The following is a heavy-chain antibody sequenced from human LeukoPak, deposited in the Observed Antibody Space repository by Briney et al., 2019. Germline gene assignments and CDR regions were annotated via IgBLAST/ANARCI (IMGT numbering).Heavy chain of an antibody. J-gene: IGHJ6*03. CDR3: ARGYSSSYYYYYMDV. V-gene: IGHV3-11*04. CDR1: GFTFSDYY. CDR2: ISSSGSTI. Sequence: PGGSLRLSCAASGFTFSDYYMSWIRQAPGKGLEWVSYISSSGSTIYYADSVKGRFTISRDNAKNSLYLQMNSLRAGDTAVYYCARGYSSSYYYYYMDVWGKGTTVTISS. D-gene: IGHD6-13*01.